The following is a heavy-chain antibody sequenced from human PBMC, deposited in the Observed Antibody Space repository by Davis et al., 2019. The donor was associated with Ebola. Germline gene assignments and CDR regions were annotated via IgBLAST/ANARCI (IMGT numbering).Heavy chain of an antibody. Sequence: PGGSLRLSCKGSGYNFPNYWIGWVRQMPGKGLEWMGIIYPGDSDTRYRPSFEGQVTMSADKSISTAYLQWRSLKASDTAVYYCAISSGAYNFDSWGQGTLVTVSS. J-gene: IGHJ4*02. CDR3: AISSGAYNFDS. D-gene: IGHD3-22*01. CDR1: GYNFPNYW. V-gene: IGHV5-51*01. CDR2: IYPGDSDT.